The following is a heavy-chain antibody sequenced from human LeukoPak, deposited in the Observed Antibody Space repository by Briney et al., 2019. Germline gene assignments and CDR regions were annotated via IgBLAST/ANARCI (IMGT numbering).Heavy chain of an antibody. Sequence: ASVKVSCKTSGYTFTSYGISWVRQAPGQGLEWMGWISAYNGNTNHAQKLQGRVTMTTDTSTSTAYMELRSLRSDDTAVYYCARDRFHPFGSHQDWFDPWGQGTLVTVSS. CDR1: GYTFTSYG. CDR3: ARDRFHPFGSHQDWFDP. CDR2: ISAYNGNT. V-gene: IGHV1-18*01. D-gene: IGHD3-10*01. J-gene: IGHJ5*02.